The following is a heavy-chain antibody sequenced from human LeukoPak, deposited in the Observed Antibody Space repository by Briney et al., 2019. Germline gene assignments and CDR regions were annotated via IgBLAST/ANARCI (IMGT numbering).Heavy chain of an antibody. CDR2: ISSSSSYI. CDR1: GFTFSSYS. J-gene: IGHJ4*02. D-gene: IGHD3-16*01. V-gene: IGHV3-21*04. CDR3: AKDPQKNYGTMGGENY. Sequence: GGSLRLSCAASGFTFSSYSMNWVRQAPGKGLEWVSSISSSSSYIYYADSVKGRFTISRDNAKNTLYLQMNSLRAEDTAVYYCAKDPQKNYGTMGGENYWGQGTLVTVSS.